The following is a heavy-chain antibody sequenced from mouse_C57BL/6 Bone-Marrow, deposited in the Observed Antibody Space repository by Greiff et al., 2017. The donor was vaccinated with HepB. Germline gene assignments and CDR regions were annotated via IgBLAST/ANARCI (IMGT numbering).Heavy chain of an antibody. D-gene: IGHD2-5*01. V-gene: IGHV1-22*01. J-gene: IGHJ1*03. CDR2: INPNNGGT. Sequence: VQLKESGPELVKPGASVKMSCKASGYTFTDYNMHWVKQSHGKSLEWIGYINPNNGGTSYNQKFKGQAPLTVNKSSSTAYMELRSLNAEDSAVYYCARKGSNYWYFDVWGTGTTVTVSS. CDR1: GYTFTDYN. CDR3: ARKGSNYWYFDV.